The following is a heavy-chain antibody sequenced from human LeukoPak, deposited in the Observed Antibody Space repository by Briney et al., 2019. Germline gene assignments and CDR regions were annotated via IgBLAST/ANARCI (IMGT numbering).Heavy chain of an antibody. J-gene: IGHJ4*02. CDR1: GNTLTELS. CDR3: AIMAIGPRGYDSDY. V-gene: IGHV1-24*01. D-gene: IGHD5-12*01. Sequence: ASVKVSCKVSGNTLTELSMHWVRQAPGKGLEWMGGFDPEDGETIYAQKFQGRVTMTEDTSTDTAYMELSSLGSEDTAVYNCAIMAIGPRGYDSDYWGQGTLVTVSS. CDR2: FDPEDGET.